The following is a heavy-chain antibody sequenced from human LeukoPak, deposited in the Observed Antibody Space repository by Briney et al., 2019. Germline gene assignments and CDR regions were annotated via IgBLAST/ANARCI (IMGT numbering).Heavy chain of an antibody. D-gene: IGHD3-9*01. V-gene: IGHV4-4*09. CDR2: IYATGST. Sequence: SETLSLTCTVSGGSITTDSWSWIRQSSGKGLEWIAYIYATGSTNYNPSLKSRVTISLDTSKNEFSLKLSSVTAADTAVYYCARRNYDILTGPGGWYDHWGQGTLVTVSS. J-gene: IGHJ5*02. CDR3: ARRNYDILTGPGGWYDH. CDR1: GGSITTDS.